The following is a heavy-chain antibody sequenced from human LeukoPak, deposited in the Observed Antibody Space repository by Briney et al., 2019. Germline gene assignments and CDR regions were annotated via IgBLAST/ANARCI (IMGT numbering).Heavy chain of an antibody. D-gene: IGHD2-2*01. Sequence: SVKVSCTASGGTFSSYAISWVRQAPGQGLEWMGGIIPIFGTANYAQKFQGRVTITADESTSTAYMELSSLRSEDTAVYYCARVVVVPAARRPLYYFDYWGQGTLVTVSS. CDR3: ARVVVVPAARRPLYYFDY. V-gene: IGHV1-69*01. CDR1: GGTFSSYA. J-gene: IGHJ4*02. CDR2: IIPIFGTA.